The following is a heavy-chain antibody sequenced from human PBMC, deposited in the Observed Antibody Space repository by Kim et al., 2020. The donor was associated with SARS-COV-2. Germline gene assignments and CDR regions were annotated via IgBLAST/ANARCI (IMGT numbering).Heavy chain of an antibody. CDR3: ARDLYSSGWTAALGY. Sequence: DTVKGRFTISRDNSKNTLYLQMNSLRAEDTAVYYCARDLYSSGWTAALGYWGQGTLVTVSS. D-gene: IGHD6-19*01. J-gene: IGHJ4*02. V-gene: IGHV3-30*07.